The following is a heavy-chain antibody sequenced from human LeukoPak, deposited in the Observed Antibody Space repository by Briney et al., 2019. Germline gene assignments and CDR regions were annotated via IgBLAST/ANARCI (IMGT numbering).Heavy chain of an antibody. CDR2: ISGNGDTT. D-gene: IGHD3-10*01. CDR1: GFIFSYSA. Sequence: GGSLRLSCGASGFIFSYSAMTWVRQAPGKGLEWVSTISGNGDTTFYADPVTGRFTISRDNTRNILYGQMNSLRADDTATYYCVRGGHFSFFDPWGQGTLVIVSS. J-gene: IGHJ5*02. V-gene: IGHV3-23*01. CDR3: VRGGHFSFFDP.